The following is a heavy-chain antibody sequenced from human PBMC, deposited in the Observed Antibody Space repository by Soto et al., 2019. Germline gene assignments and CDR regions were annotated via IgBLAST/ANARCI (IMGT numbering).Heavy chain of an antibody. J-gene: IGHJ4*02. D-gene: IGHD3-16*02. CDR3: ARGAFPTWGSYPLDY. V-gene: IGHV3-7*04. Sequence: EVQLVESGGGLVQPGGSLRLSCAASGFTFSTYWMTWVRQAPGKGLEWVANIKQDGSEDYYVGSVKGRFTISSDNAKNSLYLQMHSLRADDTAVYYCARGAFPTWGSYPLDYWGQGTLVTVSS. CDR2: IKQDGSED. CDR1: GFTFSTYW.